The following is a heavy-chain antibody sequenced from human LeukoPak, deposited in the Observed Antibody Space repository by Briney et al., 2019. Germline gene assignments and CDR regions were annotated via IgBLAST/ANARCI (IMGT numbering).Heavy chain of an antibody. CDR1: GFTFSTFT. CDR3: ARSASSDY. Sequence: GGSLRLSCAASGFTFSTFTMNWVRQAPGKGLEWVSSIISTGSTVYYADSVKGQFTISRDNARNSLFLQMNSLRDEDTAVYYCARSASSDYWGQGTLVTVSS. CDR2: IISTGSTV. V-gene: IGHV3-48*02. J-gene: IGHJ4*02. D-gene: IGHD1-26*01.